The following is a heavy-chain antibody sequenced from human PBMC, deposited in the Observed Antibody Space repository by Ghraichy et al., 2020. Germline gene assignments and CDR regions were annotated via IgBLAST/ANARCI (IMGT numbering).Heavy chain of an antibody. CDR3: AKVPANSGSYYGYFQH. CDR1: GFTFSSYA. V-gene: IGHV3-23*01. CDR2: ISGSGGST. Sequence: GGSLRLSCAASGFTFSSYAMSWVRQAPGKGLEWVSAISGSGGSTYYADSVKGRFTISRDNSKNTLYLQMNSLRAEDTAVYYCAKVPANSGSYYGYFQHWGQGTLVTVSS. J-gene: IGHJ1*01. D-gene: IGHD1-26*01.